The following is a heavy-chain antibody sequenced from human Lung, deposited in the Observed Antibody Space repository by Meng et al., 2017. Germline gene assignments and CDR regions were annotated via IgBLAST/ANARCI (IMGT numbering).Heavy chain of an antibody. J-gene: IGHJ4*02. CDR2: INPNSGVT. V-gene: IGHV1-2*06. Sequence: QVQLVQSGAGVKKTGASVKVSCKASGYTFTGYSIHWVRQAPGPGLEWMGRINPNSGVTNYAQKFEGRVTMTRDTSISTAYMELSRLRSDDTAVYYCARFDPRAYWGQGTLVTVSS. CDR3: ARFDPRAY. D-gene: IGHD3-9*01. CDR1: GYTFTGYS.